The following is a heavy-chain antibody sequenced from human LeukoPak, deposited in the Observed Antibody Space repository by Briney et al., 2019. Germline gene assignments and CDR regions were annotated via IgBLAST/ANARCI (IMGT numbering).Heavy chain of an antibody. CDR3: AKDGLLSLYCSSTSCQPDAFDI. Sequence: GGSLRLSCAASGFTCSDYYMSWVRQAPGKGLEWVSAISGSGGSTYYADSVKGRFTISRDNSKNTLYLQMNSLRAEDAAVYYCAKDGLLSLYCSSTSCQPDAFDIWGQGTMVTVSS. V-gene: IGHV3-23*01. D-gene: IGHD2-2*01. CDR2: ISGSGGST. J-gene: IGHJ3*02. CDR1: GFTCSDYY.